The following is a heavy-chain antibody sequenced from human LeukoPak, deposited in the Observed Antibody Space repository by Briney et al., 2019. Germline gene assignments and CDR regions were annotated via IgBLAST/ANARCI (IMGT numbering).Heavy chain of an antibody. CDR3: ARALVSSASYFDL. CDR2: VHYSGST. J-gene: IGHJ2*01. CDR1: GASISSYY. V-gene: IGHV4-59*01. Sequence: NPSETLSLTCTVSGASISSYYWSWIRQPPGKGLEWIGYVHYSGSTNYNPSLRSRVTTSVDTPNNQFSLKLSSVTAADTAVYYCARALVSSASYFDLWGRGTLVTVSS. D-gene: IGHD3-16*02.